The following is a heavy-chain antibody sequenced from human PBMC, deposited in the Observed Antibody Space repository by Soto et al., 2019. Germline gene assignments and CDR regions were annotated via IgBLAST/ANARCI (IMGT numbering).Heavy chain of an antibody. J-gene: IGHJ4*02. V-gene: IGHV1-69*04. Sequence: GASVKVSCKASGGTFSSYTISWVRQAPGQGLEWMGRIIPILGIANYAQKFQGRVTITADKSTSTAYMELSSLRSEDTAVYYCARERDGYNPFDYWGQGTLVTVSS. CDR2: IIPILGIA. CDR1: GGTFSSYT. D-gene: IGHD5-12*01. CDR3: ARERDGYNPFDY.